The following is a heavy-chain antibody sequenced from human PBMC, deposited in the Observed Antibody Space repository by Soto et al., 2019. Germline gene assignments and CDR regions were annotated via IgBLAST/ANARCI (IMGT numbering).Heavy chain of an antibody. Sequence: GGSRRLSCAASGFTFDDYAMHWVRQAPGKGLEWVSGISWNSGSIGYADSVKGRFTISRDNAKNSLYLQMNSLRAEDTALYYCAKDGGPNYSSSSWYDYWGQGTLVTVSS. V-gene: IGHV3-9*01. CDR2: ISWNSGSI. J-gene: IGHJ4*02. CDR3: AKDGGPNYSSSSWYDY. D-gene: IGHD6-6*01. CDR1: GFTFDDYA.